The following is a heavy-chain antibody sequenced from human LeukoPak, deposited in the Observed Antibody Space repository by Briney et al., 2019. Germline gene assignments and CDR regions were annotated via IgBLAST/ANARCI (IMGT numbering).Heavy chain of an antibody. CDR2: ISSSSSYI. D-gene: IGHD3-9*01. J-gene: IGHJ4*02. V-gene: IGHV3-21*01. CDR3: ARAVEPYYDILTGYMTYFDY. Sequence: PGGSLRLSCAASGFTCSSYSMNWVRQAPGKGLEWVSSISSSSSYIYYADSVKGRFTISRDNAKNSLYLQMNSLRAEDTAVYYCARAVEPYYDILTGYMTYFDYWGQGTLVTVSS. CDR1: GFTCSSYS.